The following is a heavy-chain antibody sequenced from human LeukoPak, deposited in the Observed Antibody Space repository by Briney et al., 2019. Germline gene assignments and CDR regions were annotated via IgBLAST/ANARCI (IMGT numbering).Heavy chain of an antibody. CDR3: VRDRVGTTGVPYFDF. CDR1: GGSINSGSYY. D-gene: IGHD1-26*01. V-gene: IGHV4-39*07. CDR2: MYYSGSP. J-gene: IGHJ4*01. Sequence: SETLSLTCTVSGGSINSGSYYWGWIRQPAGKGLEGIGRMYYSGSPNYNPSLKSRVSISIDTYKNQFSLKLSSVTAADTAVYYCVRDRVGTTGVPYFDFWGQGTLVTVSS.